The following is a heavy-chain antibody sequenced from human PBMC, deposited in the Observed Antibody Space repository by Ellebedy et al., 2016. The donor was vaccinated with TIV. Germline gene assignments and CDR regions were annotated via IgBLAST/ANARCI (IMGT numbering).Heavy chain of an antibody. J-gene: IGHJ4*02. CDR3: ARDPEGAYNYGSGKFDY. CDR1: GYTFTSHT. V-gene: IGHV1-3*01. CDR2: INAGNGNT. D-gene: IGHD3-10*01. Sequence: ASVKVSXXASGYTFTSHTIDWVRQAPGQRLEWLGWINAGNGNTKYSQKFQGRVTITRDTSASTVYMEMSSLRSEDTAVFYCARDPEGAYNYGSGKFDYWGQGTLVTVSS.